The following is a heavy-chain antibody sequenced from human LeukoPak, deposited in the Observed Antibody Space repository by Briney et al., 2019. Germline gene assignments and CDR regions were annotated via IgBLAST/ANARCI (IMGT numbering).Heavy chain of an antibody. CDR2: INTNTGNP. CDR1: GYTFTSYA. V-gene: IGHV7-4-1*02. D-gene: IGHD2-2*01. Sequence: ASVKVSCKASGYTFTSYAMNWVRQAPGQGLEWMGWINTNTGNPTYAQGFTGRFVFSLDTSVSTVYLQISSLKAEDTAVYYCARDHVKLGSSFHPFDAFDVWGQGTLVTVSS. J-gene: IGHJ3*01. CDR3: ARDHVKLGSSFHPFDAFDV.